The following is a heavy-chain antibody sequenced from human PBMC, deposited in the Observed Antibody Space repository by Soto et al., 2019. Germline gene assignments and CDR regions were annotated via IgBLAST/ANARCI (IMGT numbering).Heavy chain of an antibody. Sequence: PSETLSLTCTVSGGSISSYYWSWIRQPPGKGLEWIGYIYYSGSTNYNPSLKSRVTISVDTSKNQFSLKLSSVTAADTAVYYCARVMSLSGGDAFDIWGQGTMVTVSS. J-gene: IGHJ3*02. CDR1: GGSISSYY. D-gene: IGHD3-10*01. CDR2: IYYSGST. CDR3: ARVMSLSGGDAFDI. V-gene: IGHV4-59*01.